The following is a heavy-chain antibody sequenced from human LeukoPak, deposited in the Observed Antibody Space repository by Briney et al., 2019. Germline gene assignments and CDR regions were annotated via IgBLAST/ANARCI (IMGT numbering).Heavy chain of an antibody. CDR3: ARGAPYYDILTGYLDY. CDR1: GFTFSSYA. Sequence: GRCLRLSCAASGFTFSSYAMHWVRQAPGKGLEWVAVISYDGSNKYYADSVKGRFTISRDNSKNTLYLQINSLRAEDTAVYYCARGAPYYDILTGYLDYWGQGTLVTVSS. V-gene: IGHV3-30*04. D-gene: IGHD3-9*01. J-gene: IGHJ4*02. CDR2: ISYDGSNK.